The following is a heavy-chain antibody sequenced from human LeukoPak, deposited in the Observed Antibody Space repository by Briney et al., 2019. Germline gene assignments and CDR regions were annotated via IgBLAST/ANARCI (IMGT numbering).Heavy chain of an antibody. J-gene: IGHJ4*02. Sequence: SETLSLTCTVSGGSISSNYWNLIRQPPGKGLEWIGYIYYSGSTNYNPSLKSRVTISVDTSKSQFSLRLTSVTAADTAVYYCASGSAVAAAGDYWGQGTLVTVSS. CDR1: GGSISSNY. V-gene: IGHV4-59*01. CDR2: IYYSGST. CDR3: ASGSAVAAAGDY. D-gene: IGHD6-13*01.